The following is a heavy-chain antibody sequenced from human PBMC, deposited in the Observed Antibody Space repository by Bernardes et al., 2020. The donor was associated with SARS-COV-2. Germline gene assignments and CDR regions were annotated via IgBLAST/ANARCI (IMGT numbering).Heavy chain of an antibody. D-gene: IGHD3-22*01. Sequence: SVKVSCKASGDTFTSYAFSWVRQAPGQGLEWMGRIIPRFGSTNYAQNFQGRVTITADESSSTAYMELSSLRSEDTSKNQFSLRLSSLTAADAAVYYCARHPRRLQVSGSWFDPWGQGTLVTVSS. CDR3: SLRLSSLTAADAAVYYCARHPRRLQVSGSWFDP. V-gene: IGHV1-69*13. CDR2: IIPRFGST. J-gene: IGHJ5*02. CDR1: GDTFTSYA.